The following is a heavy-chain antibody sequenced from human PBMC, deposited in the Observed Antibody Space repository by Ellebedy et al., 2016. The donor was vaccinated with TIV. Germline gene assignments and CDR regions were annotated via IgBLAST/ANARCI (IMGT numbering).Heavy chain of an antibody. CDR3: ARDGGNCSSTSCPTDPYYYGMDV. D-gene: IGHD2-2*01. Sequence: SVKVSYXASGGTFSSYAISWVRQAPGQGLEWMGGIIPIFGTANYAQKFQGRVTITADESTSTAYMELSSLRSEDTAVYYCARDGGNCSSTSCPTDPYYYGMDVWGQGTTVTVSS. V-gene: IGHV1-69*13. CDR1: GGTFSSYA. CDR2: IIPIFGTA. J-gene: IGHJ6*02.